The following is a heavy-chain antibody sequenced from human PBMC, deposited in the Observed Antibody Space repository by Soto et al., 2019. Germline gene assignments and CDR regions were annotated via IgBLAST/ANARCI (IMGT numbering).Heavy chain of an antibody. J-gene: IGHJ4*02. V-gene: IGHV4-59*01. CDR3: ARTYYDILTGYFFDY. D-gene: IGHD3-9*01. CDR2: IYYSGST. Sequence: SETLSLTCTVSGGSISSYYWSWIRQPPGKGLEWIGYIYYSGSTNYNPSLKSRVTISVDTSKNQFSLKLSSVTAADTAVYYCARTYYDILTGYFFDYWGQGTLVTVSS. CDR1: GGSISSYY.